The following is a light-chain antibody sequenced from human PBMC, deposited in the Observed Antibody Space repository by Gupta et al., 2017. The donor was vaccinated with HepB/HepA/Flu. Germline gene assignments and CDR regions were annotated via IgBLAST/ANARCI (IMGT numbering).Light chain of an antibody. CDR2: GAS. J-gene: IGKJ1*01. CDR1: QSVSDSY. CDR3: QQYGASTET. V-gene: IGKV3-20*01. Sequence: EIVLTQSPGTLSLSPGERANLACRASQSVSDSYLAWYQHKAGQAPRLLSYGASSRATAVPDRFSGSGSGTDFTLTISRLEPEDVAVYYCQQYGASTETFGQGTRVEIK.